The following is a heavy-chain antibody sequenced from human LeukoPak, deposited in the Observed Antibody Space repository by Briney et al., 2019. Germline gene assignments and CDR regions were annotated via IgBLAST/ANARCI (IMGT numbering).Heavy chain of an antibody. CDR1: GFTFSSYG. CDR3: ARHPGDFTGIVNYYYMDV. Sequence: PGGSLRLSCAASGFTFSSYGMHWVRQAPGKGLEWVAFIRYDGGNKYYSDSVKGRFTISRDNSKNTLYLQMNSLRPEDTAVYYCARHPGDFTGIVNYYYMDVWGKGTTVTVSS. D-gene: IGHD1-26*01. CDR2: IRYDGGNK. J-gene: IGHJ6*03. V-gene: IGHV3-30*02.